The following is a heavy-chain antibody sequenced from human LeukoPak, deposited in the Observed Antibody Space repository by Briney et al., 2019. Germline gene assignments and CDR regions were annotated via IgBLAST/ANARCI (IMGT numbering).Heavy chain of an antibody. CDR3: AREASVAGTGGVDYYYYYMDV. D-gene: IGHD6-19*01. CDR1: GFTFSDYY. CDR2: ISNSGSAI. Sequence: GGSLRLSCAASGFTFSDYYMSWIRQAPGKGLEWVSYISNSGSAIYYADSVRGRFTISRDNAKNSLYLQMNSLRAEDTAVYYCAREASVAGTGGVDYYYYYMDVWGKGTTVTVSS. J-gene: IGHJ6*03. V-gene: IGHV3-11*04.